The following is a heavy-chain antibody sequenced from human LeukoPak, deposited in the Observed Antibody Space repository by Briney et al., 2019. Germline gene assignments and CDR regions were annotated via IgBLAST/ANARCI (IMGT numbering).Heavy chain of an antibody. CDR2: TRYDGSNK. J-gene: IGHJ5*02. D-gene: IGHD3-3*01. CDR3: AKDGADFWSGYYTDNWFDP. CDR1: GFTFSSYG. V-gene: IGHV3-30*02. Sequence: GGSLRLSCAASGFTFSSYGMHWVHQAPGKGLEWVAFTRYDGSNKYYADSVKGRFTISRDNSKNTLYLQMNSLRAEDTAVYYCAKDGADFWSGYYTDNWFDPWGQGTLVTVSS.